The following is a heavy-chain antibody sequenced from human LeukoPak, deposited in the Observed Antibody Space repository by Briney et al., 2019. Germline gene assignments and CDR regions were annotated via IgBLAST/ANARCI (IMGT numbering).Heavy chain of an antibody. Sequence: ASVKVSCKASGYTFSAYGITWVRQAPGQGLEWMAWSSGTGYNMEYAQKFQGRVTMTTDTSTGTAYLELRSLRSDDTAVYYCARSRCSGSTSCYHFFFFDSWGQGSLVTVS. CDR2: SSGTGYNM. V-gene: IGHV1-18*01. D-gene: IGHD2-2*01. CDR1: GYTFSAYG. J-gene: IGHJ4*02. CDR3: ARSRCSGSTSCYHFFFFDS.